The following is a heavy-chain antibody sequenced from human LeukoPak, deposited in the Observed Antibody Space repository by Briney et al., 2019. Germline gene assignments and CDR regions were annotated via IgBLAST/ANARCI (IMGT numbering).Heavy chain of an antibody. CDR2: INPNSGGT. J-gene: IGHJ5*02. CDR3: ARVADFWSGYYKVPRNWFDP. CDR1: GYTFTGYY. D-gene: IGHD3-3*01. Sequence: ASVTVSCKASGYTFTGYYMHWVRQAPGQGLEWMGWINPNSGGTNYAQKFQGRVTMTRDTSISTAYMELSRLRSDDTAVYYCARVADFWSGYYKVPRNWFDPWGQGTLVTVSS. V-gene: IGHV1-2*02.